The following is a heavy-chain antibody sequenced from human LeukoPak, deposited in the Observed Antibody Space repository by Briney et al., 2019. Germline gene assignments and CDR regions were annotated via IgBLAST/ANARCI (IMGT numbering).Heavy chain of an antibody. Sequence: GASVTVSCKASGGTFSSYAISWVRQAPGQGLEWMGGIIPIFGTANYAQKFQGRVTITADKSTSTAYMELSSLRSEDTAVYYCARDHGSGWARYNDAFDIWGQGTMVTVSS. V-gene: IGHV1-69*06. D-gene: IGHD6-19*01. CDR2: IIPIFGTA. CDR3: ARDHGSGWARYNDAFDI. J-gene: IGHJ3*02. CDR1: GGTFSSYA.